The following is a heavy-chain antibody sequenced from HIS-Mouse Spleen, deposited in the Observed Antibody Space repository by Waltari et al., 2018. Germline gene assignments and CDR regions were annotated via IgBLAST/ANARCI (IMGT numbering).Heavy chain of an antibody. J-gene: IGHJ2*01. Sequence: QLQLPESGPGLAKPSETLSLTCTVSGGSISSSSYYWGWIRQPPGKGLEWIGSIYYSGSTYYNPSLKSRVTISVDTSKNQFSLKLSSVTAADTAVYYCAREIPYSSSWYDWYFDLWGRGTLVTVTS. V-gene: IGHV4-39*07. CDR1: GGSISSSSYY. CDR3: AREIPYSSSWYDWYFDL. CDR2: IYYSGST. D-gene: IGHD6-13*01.